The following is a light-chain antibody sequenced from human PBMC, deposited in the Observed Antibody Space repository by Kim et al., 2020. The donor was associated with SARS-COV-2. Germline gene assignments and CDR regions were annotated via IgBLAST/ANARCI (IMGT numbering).Light chain of an antibody. J-gene: IGKJ4*01. V-gene: IGKV1-9*01. CDR3: QQLNSYPLT. Sequence: SASVGDRVTITCRASQGIRSYLAWFQQKPGEAPKLLIHAASTLQTGVPSRFSGSGSGTDFTLTISSLQPEDFATYFCQQLNSYPLTFGGGTKVEIK. CDR2: AAS. CDR1: QGIRSY.